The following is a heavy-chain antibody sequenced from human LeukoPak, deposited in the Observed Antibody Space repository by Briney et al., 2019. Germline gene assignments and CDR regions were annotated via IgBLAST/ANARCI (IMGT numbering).Heavy chain of an antibody. CDR1: GFTFTKCA. V-gene: IGHV3-23*01. CDR2: ITATGDTA. J-gene: IGHJ4*02. Sequence: GGSLRLSCVASGFTFTKCAMSWVRQAPGKGLEWVAIITATGDTAYYADSVKGRFTISRDNSRNTVYMQMDSLRAEDTAIYYCAGDRNSDWYSPLDYWGQGSQVTVSP. CDR3: AGDRNSDWYSPLDY. D-gene: IGHD6-19*01.